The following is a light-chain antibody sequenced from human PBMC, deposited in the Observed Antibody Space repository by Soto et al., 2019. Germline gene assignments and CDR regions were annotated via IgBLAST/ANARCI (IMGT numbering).Light chain of an antibody. CDR2: AAS. CDR1: QGISSD. J-gene: IGKJ5*01. V-gene: IGKV1-9*01. CDR3: QQSYSTPIT. Sequence: DIPLTQSPSFLSASVGDRVTSTCRASQGISSDLAWYQQNPGKAPKLLIYAASTLQNRVPSTFSGGGSGTEFILTISSLQPEDSVTYCCQQSYSTPITFGQGTRLEIK.